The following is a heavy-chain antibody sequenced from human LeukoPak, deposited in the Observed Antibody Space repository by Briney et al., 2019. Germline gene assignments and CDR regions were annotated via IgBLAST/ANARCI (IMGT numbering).Heavy chain of an antibody. CDR2: ISGSGGST. J-gene: IGHJ4*02. V-gene: IGHV3-23*01. Sequence: GGSLRLSCAASGFTFSTNWMSWVRQAPGKGLEWVSAISGSGGSTYYADSVKGRFTISRDNSKNTLYLQMNSLRAEDTAVYYCARNCGGDCFWGQGTLVTVSS. D-gene: IGHD2-21*02. CDR3: ARNCGGDCF. CDR1: GFTFSTNW.